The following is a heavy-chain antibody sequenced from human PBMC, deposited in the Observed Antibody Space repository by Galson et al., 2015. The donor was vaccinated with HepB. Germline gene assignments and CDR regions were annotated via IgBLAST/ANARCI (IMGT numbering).Heavy chain of an antibody. D-gene: IGHD2-8*01. J-gene: IGHJ6*03. CDR2: ISWNSGSI. CDR1: GFTFDDYA. V-gene: IGHV3-9*01. Sequence: SLRLSCAASGFTFDDYAMHWVRQAPGKGLEWVSGISWNSGSIGYADSVKGRFTIFRDNAKNSLYLQMNSLRAEDTALYYCAKDQRHGYYYYYMDVWGKRTTVTVSS. CDR3: AKDQRHGYYYYYMDV.